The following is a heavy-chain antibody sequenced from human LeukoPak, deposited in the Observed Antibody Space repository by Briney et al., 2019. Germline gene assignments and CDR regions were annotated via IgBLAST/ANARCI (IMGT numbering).Heavy chain of an antibody. V-gene: IGHV3-21*01. J-gene: IGHJ6*02. CDR1: GFTFSSYS. CDR2: ISSSSSYI. CDR3: ARAGPGTDYYYYYGMDV. Sequence: GGSLRLSCAASGFTFSSYSMNWVRQAPGKGLEWVSSISSSSSYIYYADSVKGRSTISRDNAKNSLYLQMNSLRAEDTAVYYCARAGPGTDYYYYYGMDVWGQGTTVTVSS.